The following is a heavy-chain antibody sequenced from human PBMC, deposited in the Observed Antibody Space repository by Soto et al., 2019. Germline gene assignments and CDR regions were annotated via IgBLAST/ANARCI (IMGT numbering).Heavy chain of an antibody. V-gene: IGHV1-18*04. J-gene: IGHJ6*02. CDR1: CYTFASHG. CDR2: ISAYNGNT. D-gene: IGHD6-13*01. CDR3: ARDLQHRSSWSDGYYYGMDV. Sequence: GASVKGSCRTSCYTFASHGISWGRQAPGQGREWMGWISAYNGNTNYGQPLKGSVTMTTDTSTSTAYMELRSLRSDATAVYYRARDLQHRSSWSDGYYYGMDVSGQGTTVTVPS.